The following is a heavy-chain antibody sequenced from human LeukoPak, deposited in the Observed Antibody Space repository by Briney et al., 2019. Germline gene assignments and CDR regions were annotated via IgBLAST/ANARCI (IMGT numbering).Heavy chain of an antibody. Sequence: PSETLSLTCTVSGYSISSGYYWGWIRQPPGKGLEWIGSIYHSGSTYYNPSLKSRVTISVDTSKNQFSLKLSSVTAADTAVYFCARGPYSYDSSGAFDVWGQGTMVTVSS. V-gene: IGHV4-38-2*02. J-gene: IGHJ3*01. D-gene: IGHD3-22*01. CDR2: IYHSGST. CDR1: GYSISSGYY. CDR3: ARGPYSYDSSGAFDV.